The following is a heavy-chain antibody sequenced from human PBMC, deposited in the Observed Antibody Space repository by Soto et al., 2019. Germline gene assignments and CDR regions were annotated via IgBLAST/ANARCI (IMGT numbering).Heavy chain of an antibody. CDR1: GFSLSTSGVG. J-gene: IGHJ5*02. V-gene: IGHV2-5*02. Sequence: QITLKESGPTLVKPTQTLTLTCTFSGFSLSTSGVGVGWIRQPPGKALEWLALIYWDDDKRYSPSLKSRLTIPKDTSKNPVVLTMTNMDPVDTATYYWARKPTSVPSNWFDPWGQGTLVTVSS. CDR3: ARKPTSVPSNWFDP. D-gene: IGHD3-16*01. CDR2: IYWDDDK.